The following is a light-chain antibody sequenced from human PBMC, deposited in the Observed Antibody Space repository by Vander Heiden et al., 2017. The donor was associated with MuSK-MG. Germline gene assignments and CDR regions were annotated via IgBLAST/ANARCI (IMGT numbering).Light chain of an antibody. CDR2: DAS. CDR3: QQLNSYPLT. J-gene: IGKJ4*01. CDR1: QGISSY. V-gene: IGKV1-9*01. Sequence: DIQLTQSPSFLSASAGDRVTITCRASQGISSYLAWYQQKPGKAPKLLIYDASTLKSGVPSRFSGSGSGTEFTLTISSLQPEDFATYYCQQLNSYPLTFGGGTKVEIK.